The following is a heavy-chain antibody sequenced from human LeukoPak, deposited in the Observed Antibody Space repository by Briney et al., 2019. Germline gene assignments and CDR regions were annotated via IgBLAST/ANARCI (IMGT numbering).Heavy chain of an antibody. V-gene: IGHV3-23*01. CDR2: ISGSGGST. CDR3: APSNGFGIRLWFDY. D-gene: IGHD5-18*01. J-gene: IGHJ4*02. Sequence: GGSLRLSCAASGFTFSSYAMSWVRQAPGKGLEWVSAISGSGGSTYYADSVKGRFTISRDNSKNTLYLQMNSLRAEDTAVYYCAPSNGFGIRLWFDYWGQGTLVTVSS. CDR1: GFTFSSYA.